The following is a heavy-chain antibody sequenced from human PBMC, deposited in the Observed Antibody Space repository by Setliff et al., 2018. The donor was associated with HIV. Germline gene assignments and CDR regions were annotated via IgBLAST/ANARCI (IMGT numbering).Heavy chain of an antibody. Sequence: GASVKVSCKASGGTFSSYAISWVRQAPGQGLQWMGGIIPIVGIANYVQKFQGRVTITADKSTSTVYMEFSSLRSEDTAVHYCARGARDMIVVIGGDAFDIWGQGTMVTVSS. CDR3: ARGARDMIVVIGGDAFDI. V-gene: IGHV1-69*10. CDR1: GGTFSSYA. D-gene: IGHD3-22*01. J-gene: IGHJ3*02. CDR2: IIPIVGIA.